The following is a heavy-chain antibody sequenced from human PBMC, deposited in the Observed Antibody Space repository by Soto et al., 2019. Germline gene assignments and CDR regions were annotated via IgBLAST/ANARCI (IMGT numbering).Heavy chain of an antibody. CDR3: AHGDPLDFHY. Sequence: QITLKESGPALVKPTQTLTLTSTFSGFSLSSSGEAVDWIRQPPGKALEWLALIYWNGIERYSPSLKSRLTITKDTSKNQVVLTVTKMDPVDTATYFCAHGDPLDFHYWGQGTLVTVSP. CDR2: IYWNGIE. J-gene: IGHJ4*02. D-gene: IGHD3-10*01. V-gene: IGHV2-5*01. CDR1: GFSLSSSGEA.